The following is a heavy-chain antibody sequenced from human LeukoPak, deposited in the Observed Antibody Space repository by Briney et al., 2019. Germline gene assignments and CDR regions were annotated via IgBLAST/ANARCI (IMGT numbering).Heavy chain of an antibody. CDR1: GFTFSSYS. Sequence: PGGSLRLSCAASGFTFSSYSMNWVRQAPGKGLEWVSSISSSSSYIYYADSVKGRFTISRDNAKNSLYLQMNSLRAEDTAVYYCARDQGVAVAGHDAFDIWGQGTMVTVSS. J-gene: IGHJ3*02. CDR3: ARDQGVAVAGHDAFDI. V-gene: IGHV3-21*01. D-gene: IGHD6-19*01. CDR2: ISSSSSYI.